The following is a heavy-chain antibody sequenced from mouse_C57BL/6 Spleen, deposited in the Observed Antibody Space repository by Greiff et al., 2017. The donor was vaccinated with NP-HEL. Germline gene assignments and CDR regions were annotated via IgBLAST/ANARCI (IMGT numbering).Heavy chain of an antibody. J-gene: IGHJ4*01. Sequence: EVQLQQSGPELVKPGASVKISCKASGYTFTDYYMNWVKQSHGKSLEWIGDINPNNGGTSYNQKFKGKATLTVDKSSSTAYMELRSLTSEDSAVYYCARKGRYDYYYAMDYWGQGTSVTVSS. CDR3: ARKGRYDYYYAMDY. CDR2: INPNNGGT. CDR1: GYTFTDYY. D-gene: IGHD2-4*01. V-gene: IGHV1-26*01.